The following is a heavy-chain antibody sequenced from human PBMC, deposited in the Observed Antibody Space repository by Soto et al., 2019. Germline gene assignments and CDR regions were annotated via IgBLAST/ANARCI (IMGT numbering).Heavy chain of an antibody. Sequence: QITLKESGPTLVKPTQTLTLTCFFSGFSLSSSGVGVGWIRQPPGKALEWLALIYWDDDKHYSPSLKTRLTITKDTPKNQVVLTLTNVDPVDTGTYYCARISSGFGELFDYWGQGTLVTVSS. CDR1: GFSLSSSGVG. J-gene: IGHJ4*02. CDR3: ARISSGFGELFDY. V-gene: IGHV2-5*02. D-gene: IGHD3-10*01. CDR2: IYWDDDK.